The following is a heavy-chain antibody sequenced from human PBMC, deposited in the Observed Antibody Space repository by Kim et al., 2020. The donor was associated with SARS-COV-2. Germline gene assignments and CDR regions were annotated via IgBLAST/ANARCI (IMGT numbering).Heavy chain of an antibody. CDR3: ARGKVYDYVWGSYRYWDWFDP. CDR2: INHSGST. CDR1: GGSFSGYY. J-gene: IGHJ5*02. V-gene: IGHV4-34*01. Sequence: SETLSLTCAVYGGSFSGYYWSWIRQPPGKGLEWIGEINHSGSTNYNPSLKSRVTISVDTSKNQFSLKLSSVTAADTAVYYCARGKVYDYVWGSYRYWDWFDPWGQGTLVTVSS. D-gene: IGHD3-16*02.